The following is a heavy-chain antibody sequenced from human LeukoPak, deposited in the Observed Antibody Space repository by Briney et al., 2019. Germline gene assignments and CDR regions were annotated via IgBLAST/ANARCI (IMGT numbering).Heavy chain of an antibody. Sequence: PSETLSLTCTVSGGSISSGGYYWSWIRQHPGKGLEWIGYIYYSGSTYYNPSLKSRVTISVDTSKNQFSLKLSSVTAADTAVYYCARGDVDSEIGYYFDYWGQGTLVTVSS. V-gene: IGHV4-31*03. CDR3: ARGDVDSEIGYYFDY. D-gene: IGHD2-21*02. J-gene: IGHJ4*01. CDR1: GGSISSGGYY. CDR2: IYYSGST.